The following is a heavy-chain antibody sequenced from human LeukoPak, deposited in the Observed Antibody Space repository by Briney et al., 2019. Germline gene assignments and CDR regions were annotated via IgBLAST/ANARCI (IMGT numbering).Heavy chain of an antibody. CDR1: GFTFSSYS. CDR2: ISSSGSYI. J-gene: IGHJ4*02. D-gene: IGHD5-24*01. Sequence: PGGSLRLSCAASGFTFSSYSMNWVRQAPGKGLEWVSSISSSGSYIYYADSMKGRFTISRDNAKNSLYLQMNSLRAEDMAVYYCAREMATSGDYWGQGTLVTVSS. V-gene: IGHV3-21*01. CDR3: AREMATSGDY.